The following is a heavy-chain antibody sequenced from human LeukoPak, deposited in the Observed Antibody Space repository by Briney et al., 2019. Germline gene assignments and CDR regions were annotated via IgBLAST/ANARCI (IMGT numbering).Heavy chain of an antibody. Sequence: ASVKVSCKASGYTFTSYYMHWVRQAPGQGLEWMGIINPSGGSTSYAQKLQGRVTMTRGTSTSTVYMELSSLRSEDTAVYYCARESNSCCPDYWGQGTLVTVSS. D-gene: IGHD2-15*01. CDR2: INPSGGST. J-gene: IGHJ4*02. CDR3: ARESNSCCPDY. V-gene: IGHV1-46*01. CDR1: GYTFTSYY.